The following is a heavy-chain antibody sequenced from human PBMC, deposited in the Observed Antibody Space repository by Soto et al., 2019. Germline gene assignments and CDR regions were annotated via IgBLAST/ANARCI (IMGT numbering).Heavy chain of an antibody. V-gene: IGHV3-30*03. J-gene: IGHJ4*02. CDR2: ISYDGSNK. CDR1: GFTFSSYG. Sequence: QVQLVESGGGVVQPGRSLRLSCAASGFTFSSYGMHWVRQAPGKGLEWVAVISYDGSNKYYADSVKGRFTISRDNSKNTLYLQMNSLRAEDTAVYYCAGGRYSYGPTIDYWGQGTLVTVSS. D-gene: IGHD5-18*01. CDR3: AGGRYSYGPTIDY.